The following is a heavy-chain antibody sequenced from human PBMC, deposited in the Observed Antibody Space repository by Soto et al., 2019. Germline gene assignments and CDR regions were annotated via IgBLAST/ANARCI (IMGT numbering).Heavy chain of an antibody. CDR2: ISGSGGST. CDR3: ARESEDLTSNFDY. CDR1: GFTFSSYA. V-gene: IGHV3-23*01. Sequence: GGSLRLSCAASGFTFSSYAMSWVRQAPGKGLEWVSAISGSGGSTYYGGSMKGRFTISRDNAKNSLYLEMNSLRAEDTAVYYCARESEDLTSNFDYWGQGTLVTVSS. J-gene: IGHJ4*02.